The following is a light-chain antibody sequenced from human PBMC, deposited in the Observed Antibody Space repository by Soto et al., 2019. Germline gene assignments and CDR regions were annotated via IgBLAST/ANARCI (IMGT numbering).Light chain of an antibody. J-gene: IGKJ1*01. CDR2: QAS. CDR3: QHYNIYWM. CDR1: QSIGTW. V-gene: IGKV1-5*03. Sequence: DIQMTQSPSTLSASVGDRVTITCRASQSIGTWLAWYQQNPGKATKLLIYQASNLESRDPSRFSGSGSGKGFTLTINRLQRDDFASYCCQHYNIYWMFGQGTKVEIK.